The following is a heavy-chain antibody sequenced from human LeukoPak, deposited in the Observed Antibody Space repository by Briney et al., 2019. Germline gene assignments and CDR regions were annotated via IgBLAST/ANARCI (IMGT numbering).Heavy chain of an antibody. CDR1: GGSVSSGAFC. CDR3: ARKSTVTTGNAFDI. V-gene: IGHV4-39*01. D-gene: IGHD4-17*01. J-gene: IGHJ3*02. CDR2: IYFTGST. Sequence: PSETLSLTCAVSGGSVSSGAFCWGWVRQPPGKGLEWIGNIYFTGSTYYNPSLKSRVTISVDTSKNQFSLKLSSVTAADTSMYFCARKSTVTTGNAFDIWAKGQWSPSLQ.